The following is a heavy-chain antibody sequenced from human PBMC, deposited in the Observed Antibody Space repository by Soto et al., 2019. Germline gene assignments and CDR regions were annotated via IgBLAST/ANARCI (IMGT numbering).Heavy chain of an antibody. Sequence: QVQLVQSGAEVKTPGASVKVSCKASGYTFTGYYMHWVRQAPGQGLEWMGWINPNSGGTNYAQKFQGWVTMTRDTFISTAYMELSRLRSDDTAVYYCARELRYCSGGSCYSGGFDYWGQGTLVTVSS. CDR3: ARELRYCSGGSCYSGGFDY. CDR1: GYTFTGYY. V-gene: IGHV1-2*04. CDR2: INPNSGGT. D-gene: IGHD2-15*01. J-gene: IGHJ4*02.